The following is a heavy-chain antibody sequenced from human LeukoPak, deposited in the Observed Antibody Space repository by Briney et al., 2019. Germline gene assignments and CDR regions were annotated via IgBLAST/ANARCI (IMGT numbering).Heavy chain of an antibody. J-gene: IGHJ5*02. V-gene: IGHV3-7*01. D-gene: IGHD3-22*01. CDR1: GFTFRTFW. CDR3: ARDVSGYFP. Sequence: GGSLRLSCAASGFTFRTFWMSWVRQAPGKGLEWVANIKEDGSEKYYVDSVKGRFTISRDNAENSLYLQMNNLRADDTAVYYCARDVSGYFPWGQGTLVTVSS. CDR2: IKEDGSEK.